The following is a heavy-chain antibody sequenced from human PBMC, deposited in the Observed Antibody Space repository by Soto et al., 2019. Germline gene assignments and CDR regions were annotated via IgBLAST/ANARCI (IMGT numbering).Heavy chain of an antibody. Sequence: SSETLSLTCAVYGGSFSGYYWSWIRQPPGKGLEWIGEINHSGSTNYNPSLKSRVTISVDTPKNQFSLKLSSVTAADTAVYYCARADIVVVPAAIMYYYYGINVWGQGNTVTVSS. CDR3: ARADIVVVPAAIMYYYYGINV. J-gene: IGHJ6*02. V-gene: IGHV4-34*01. D-gene: IGHD2-2*02. CDR1: GGSFSGYY. CDR2: INHSGST.